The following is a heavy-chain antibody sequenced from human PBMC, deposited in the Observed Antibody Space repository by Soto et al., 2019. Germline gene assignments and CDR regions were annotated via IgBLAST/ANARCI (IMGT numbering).Heavy chain of an antibody. CDR3: AKEKGYNWNDVAAFDI. Sequence: VQLVESGGGLVQPGKSLRLSCAASGFTFHDFAMHWVRQAPGKGLEWVSGISWNSGSMGYADSVNGRVIISRDNAMNSLYLQMKSLRAEDTALYYCAKEKGYNWNDVAAFDIWGQGTMVTVSS. CDR1: GFTFHDFA. V-gene: IGHV3-9*01. J-gene: IGHJ3*02. CDR2: ISWNSGSM. D-gene: IGHD1-20*01.